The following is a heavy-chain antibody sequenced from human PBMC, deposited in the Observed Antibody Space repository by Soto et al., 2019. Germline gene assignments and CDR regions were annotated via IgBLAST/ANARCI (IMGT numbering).Heavy chain of an antibody. D-gene: IGHD3-22*01. CDR3: AREFYYDSSGIGFDI. J-gene: IGHJ3*02. Sequence: SETLSLTCSVSGGSLSGYDWSWIRQPPGKGLEWIGDFYSSGSPHHNPSLKNRVSISEDRSKNEFSLKLSSVTAADTAIYYCAREFYYDSSGIGFDIWGQGTMVTVSS. CDR1: GGSLSGYD. CDR2: FYSSGSP. V-gene: IGHV4-59*01.